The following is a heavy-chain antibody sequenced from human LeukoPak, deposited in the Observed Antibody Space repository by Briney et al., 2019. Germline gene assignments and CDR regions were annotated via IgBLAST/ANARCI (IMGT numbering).Heavy chain of an antibody. CDR3: ARDPVPDCSGGSCYVSVSDY. Sequence: GGSLRLSCAASGFTVSRNYMSWVRQAPGKGLECVSVIYSGGNTYYTDSVKGRFTISRDNSKNTLYLQMNSLRAEDTAVYYCARDPVPDCSGGSCYVSVSDYWGQGTLVTVSS. D-gene: IGHD2-15*01. V-gene: IGHV3-66*01. CDR1: GFTVSRNY. J-gene: IGHJ4*02. CDR2: IYSGGNT.